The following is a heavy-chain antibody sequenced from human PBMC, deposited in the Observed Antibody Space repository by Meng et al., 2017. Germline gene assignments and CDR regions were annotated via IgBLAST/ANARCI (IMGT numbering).Heavy chain of an antibody. CDR1: GYTLTGYY. J-gene: IGHJ4*02. CDR3: ARDDYDILTGYYRTLDY. Sequence: ASVKVSCKASGYTLTGYYMRWVRQAPGQGLEWMGRINPNSGGTNYAQKFQGRVTMTRDTSISTAYMELSRLRSDDTAVYYCARDDYDILTGYYRTLDYWGQGTLVTVSS. D-gene: IGHD3-9*01. V-gene: IGHV1-2*06. CDR2: INPNSGGT.